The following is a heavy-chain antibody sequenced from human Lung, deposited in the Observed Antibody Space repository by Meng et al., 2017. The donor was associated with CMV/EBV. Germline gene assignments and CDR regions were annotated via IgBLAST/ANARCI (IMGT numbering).Heavy chain of an antibody. CDR1: GFSFSSYW. Sequence: VALVELGGSLVQPGASLILSLVASGFSFSSYWMHWVRQSPGKGLVWVSRINSGGTTTTYADAVNGRFTLSRDNAKNTLYLQMNSLRGEHTAVYYCARDVMGWFDPWGQGALVTVSS. CDR3: ARDVMGWFDP. J-gene: IGHJ5*02. V-gene: IGHV3-74*01. CDR2: INSGGTTT. D-gene: IGHD2-8*01.